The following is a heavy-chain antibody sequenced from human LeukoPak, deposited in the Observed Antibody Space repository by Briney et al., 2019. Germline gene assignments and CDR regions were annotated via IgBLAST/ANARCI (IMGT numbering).Heavy chain of an antibody. CDR3: AGPYHYYGSGSYYPQAYYFDY. J-gene: IGHJ4*02. Sequence: SETLSLTCAVYGGSFSGYYWSWIRQPPGKGLEWIGEINHSGSTNYNPSLKSRVTISVDTSKNQFSLKLSSVTAADTAVYYCAGPYHYYGSGSYYPQAYYFDYWGQGTLVTVSS. CDR1: GGSFSGYY. D-gene: IGHD3-10*01. CDR2: INHSGST. V-gene: IGHV4-34*01.